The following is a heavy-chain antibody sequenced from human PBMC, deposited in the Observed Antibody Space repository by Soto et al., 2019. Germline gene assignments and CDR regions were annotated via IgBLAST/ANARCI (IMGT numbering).Heavy chain of an antibody. CDR1: GGSFSGYY. J-gene: IGHJ1*01. CDR3: ARYSSTWSKYLQH. D-gene: IGHD6-13*01. CDR2: INHGGSA. Sequence: VQLQQWGAGLLKTSETLSLTCAVYGGSFSGYYWSWIRQIPGKRLEWVGDINHGGSANYNPSLKSRVTFSLDLSKNQFSLKLNSVIAADTAVYYCARYSSTWSKYLQHWGRGSLVIVSS. V-gene: IGHV4-34*01.